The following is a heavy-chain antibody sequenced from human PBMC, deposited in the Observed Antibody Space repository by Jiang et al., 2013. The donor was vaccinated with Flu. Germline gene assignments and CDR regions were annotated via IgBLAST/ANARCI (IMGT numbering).Heavy chain of an antibody. CDR2: IYPGDSDT. CDR1: GYSFISYW. Sequence: SLKISCKGSGYSFISYWIGWVRQMPGKGLEWMGIIYPGDSDTRYSPSFQGQVTISVDKSISTAYLQWSNLKASDTAMYYCARSFSYLDSLDVWGQGTMVTVSS. CDR3: ARSFSYLDSLDV. D-gene: IGHD3-10*01. V-gene: IGHV5-51*01. J-gene: IGHJ3*01.